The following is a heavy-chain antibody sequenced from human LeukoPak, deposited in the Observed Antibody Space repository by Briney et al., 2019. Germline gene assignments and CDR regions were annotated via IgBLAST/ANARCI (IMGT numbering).Heavy chain of an antibody. Sequence: PSETLSLTCAVYGGSFSGYYWSWIRQPPGKGLEWRGEINHSGSTNYNPSLKTRVTISVDTPKTQFSLKLRSVTAVHTGVYYWGRVIGGWYIGDFDYWGQGTLVTVST. CDR1: GGSFSGYY. CDR3: GRVIGGWYIGDFDY. J-gene: IGHJ4*02. D-gene: IGHD6-19*01. V-gene: IGHV4-34*01. CDR2: INHSGST.